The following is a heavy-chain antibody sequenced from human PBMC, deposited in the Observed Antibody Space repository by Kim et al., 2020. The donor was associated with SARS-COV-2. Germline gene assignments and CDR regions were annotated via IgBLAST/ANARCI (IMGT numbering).Heavy chain of an antibody. J-gene: IGHJ4*02. CDR1: GFTFSSYW. V-gene: IGHV3-7*01. D-gene: IGHD6-13*01. CDR2: IKQDGSEK. Sequence: GGSLGLSCAASGFTFSSYWMSWVRQAPGKGLEWVANIKQDGSEKYYVDSVNGRFTISRDNAKNSLYLQMNSLRAEDTAVYYCARDLRYSSSWYPGAFDYWGQGTLVTVSS. CDR3: ARDLRYSSSWYPGAFDY.